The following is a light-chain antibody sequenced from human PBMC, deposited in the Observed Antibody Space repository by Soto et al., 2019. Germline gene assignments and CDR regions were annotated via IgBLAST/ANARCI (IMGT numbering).Light chain of an antibody. CDR1: QGIKNY. J-gene: IGKJ4*01. CDR2: AAS. CDR3: QRYYNAPFT. V-gene: IGKV1-27*01. Sequence: DIQVTQHPSSLSASVGDRVTITCRASQGIKNYLAWYQQKPGETPKLLIYAASTLESGIPPRFSGSGSGTDFTLTINNLQHEDVATYYCQRYYNAPFTFGGGTKVEIK.